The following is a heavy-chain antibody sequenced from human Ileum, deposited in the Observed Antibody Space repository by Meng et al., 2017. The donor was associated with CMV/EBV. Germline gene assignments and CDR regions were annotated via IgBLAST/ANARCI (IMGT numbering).Heavy chain of an antibody. CDR3: ARMYCSTTTCYTDAFDI. V-gene: IGHV3-7*01. D-gene: IGHD2-2*02. CDR2: IKQDVSEI. J-gene: IGHJ3*02. CDR1: GFTFSSYW. Sequence: GESLKISCAASGFTFSSYWMSWVRQAPGKGLEWVANIKQDVSEIYYVGSVKGRFTISRDNAKNSVYLQMNSLRAEDTAVYYCARMYCSTTTCYTDAFDIWGQGTMVTVSS.